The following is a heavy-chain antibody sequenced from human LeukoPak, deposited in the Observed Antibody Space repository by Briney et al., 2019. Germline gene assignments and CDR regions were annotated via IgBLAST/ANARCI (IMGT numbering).Heavy chain of an antibody. Sequence: GASVKVSCKASGYTFISYGISWVRQAPGQGLEWMGWISAYNGNTNYAQKLQGRVTMTTDTSTSTAYMELRSLRSDDTTVYYCARVLMIVEVPYAFDIWGQGTMVTVSS. CDR2: ISAYNGNT. CDR1: GYTFISYG. V-gene: IGHV1-18*01. J-gene: IGHJ3*02. D-gene: IGHD3-22*01. CDR3: ARVLMIVEVPYAFDI.